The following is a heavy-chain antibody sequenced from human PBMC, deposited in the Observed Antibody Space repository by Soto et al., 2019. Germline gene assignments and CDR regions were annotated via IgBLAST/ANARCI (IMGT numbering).Heavy chain of an antibody. CDR1: GGTFSSYA. D-gene: IGHD2-21*02. Sequence: ASVKVSCKASGGTFSSYAISWVRQAPGQGLEWMGGIIPIFGTANYAQKFQGRVTITADESTSTAYMELSSLRSEDTAVYYCARGDCGGDCYVYYYGMDVWGQGTTVTVSS. CDR2: IIPIFGTA. CDR3: ARGDCGGDCYVYYYGMDV. V-gene: IGHV1-69*13. J-gene: IGHJ6*02.